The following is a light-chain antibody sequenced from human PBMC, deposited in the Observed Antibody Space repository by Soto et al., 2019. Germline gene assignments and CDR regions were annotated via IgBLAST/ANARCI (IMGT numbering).Light chain of an antibody. CDR3: QDRGNWPLFT. CDR1: QSLSGD. V-gene: IGKV3-11*01. Sequence: EIVLTQSPATLSLSLGERATLSCRASQSLSGDLAWYQQKPGQAPRLLIYDASHRATGIPARFTGSGSGTDFTLTISRLEPEDFAVYYCQDRGNWPLFTFGGGTKVELK. J-gene: IGKJ4*01. CDR2: DAS.